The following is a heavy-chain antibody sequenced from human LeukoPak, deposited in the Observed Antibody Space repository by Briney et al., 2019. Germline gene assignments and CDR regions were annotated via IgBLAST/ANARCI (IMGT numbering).Heavy chain of an antibody. CDR1: GFTFSSYN. CDR3: ARAQYCSGGSCYSGTLGS. V-gene: IGHV3-53*04. J-gene: IGHJ5*02. CDR2: IYSGADT. D-gene: IGHD2-15*01. Sequence: HAGGSLRLSCAASGFTFSSYNMNWVRQAPGKGLEWVSVIYSGADTYYADSVKGRFTISRHSSQNTVYLQMNSLRAEDTAVYYCARAQYCSGGSCYSGTLGSWGQGTLVTVSS.